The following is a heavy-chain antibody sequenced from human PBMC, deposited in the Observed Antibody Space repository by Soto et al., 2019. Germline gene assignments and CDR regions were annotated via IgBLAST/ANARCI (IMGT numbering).Heavy chain of an antibody. D-gene: IGHD3-10*01. J-gene: IGHJ5*01. V-gene: IGHV1-8*02. Sequence: ASVKVSCKASGYTFNNYDIHWVRQAPGHGLEWMGWMNPNSGNTGYAQNFRGRVTMTQNTAIGTAYMELSSLRSDDTATYYCTRAYGAETFDFWGQGTLVTVSS. CDR3: TRAYGAETFDF. CDR2: MNPNSGNT. CDR1: GYTFNNYD.